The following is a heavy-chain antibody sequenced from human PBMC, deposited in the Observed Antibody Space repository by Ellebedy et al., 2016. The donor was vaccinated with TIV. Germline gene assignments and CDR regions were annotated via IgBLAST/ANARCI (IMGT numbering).Heavy chain of an antibody. D-gene: IGHD2/OR15-2a*01. Sequence: MPSETLSLTCTVSGGSISSNNHYWGWVRQPPGKGLEYIGHVYYTRSTYYHPSLKSRVTVSADTSKNQFSLTLISVTAADTVMYYCTRHGRSDHNSVQYSDYWGQGTLVTVSS. CDR1: GGSISSNNHY. V-gene: IGHV4-39*01. J-gene: IGHJ4*02. CDR3: TRHGRSDHNSVQYSDY. CDR2: VYYTRST.